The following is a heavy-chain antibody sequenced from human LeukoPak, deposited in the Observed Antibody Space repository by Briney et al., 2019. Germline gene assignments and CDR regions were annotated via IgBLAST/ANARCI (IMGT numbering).Heavy chain of an antibody. J-gene: IGHJ3*02. CDR2: VSGSGCRT. D-gene: IGHD4-17*01. CDR1: GFAFSTFP. CDR3: AKGGASVTDAPHGDVVTTTLDGFDI. Sequence: GWSLRLSCVASGFAFSTFPMSWVRQAPGKGLEWVSAVSGSGCRTFYLDSAKGRVTISRDNSKKTLYLQMNSLRVDDTAVYYCAKGGASVTDAPHGDVVTTTLDGFDIWGQGTMVTVSS. V-gene: IGHV3-23*01.